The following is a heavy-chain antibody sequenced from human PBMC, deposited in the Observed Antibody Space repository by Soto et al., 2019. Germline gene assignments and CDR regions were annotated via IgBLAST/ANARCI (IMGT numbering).Heavy chain of an antibody. Sequence: GGSLRLSCAPSGFTFSSYAMHWVRQAPGKGLEYVSAISSNGGSTYYANSVKGRFTISRDNSKNTLYLQMGSLRAEDMAVYYCARGPGYYFDYWGQGTLVTVSS. CDR1: GFTFSSYA. CDR3: ARGPGYYFDY. CDR2: ISSNGGST. V-gene: IGHV3-64*01. J-gene: IGHJ4*02.